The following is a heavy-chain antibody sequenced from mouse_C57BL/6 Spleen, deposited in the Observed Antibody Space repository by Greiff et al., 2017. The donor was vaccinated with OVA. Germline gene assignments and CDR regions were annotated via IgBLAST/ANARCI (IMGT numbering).Heavy chain of an antibody. D-gene: IGHD2-2*01. J-gene: IGHJ1*03. CDR1: GYTFTSYW. Sequence: QVQLQQSGAELVRPGSSVKLSCKASGYTFTSYWMDWVKQRPGQGLEWIGNIYPSDSETHYNQKFKDKATLTVDKSSSTAYMQLSSLTSEDSAVYYCARSDGYDWYFDVWGTGTTVTVSS. V-gene: IGHV1-61*01. CDR3: ARSDGYDWYFDV. CDR2: IYPSDSET.